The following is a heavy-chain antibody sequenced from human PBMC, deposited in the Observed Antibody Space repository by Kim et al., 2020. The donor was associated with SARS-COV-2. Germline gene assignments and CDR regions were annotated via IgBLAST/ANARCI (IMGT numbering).Heavy chain of an antibody. CDR3: ARDTTYYYDSSGSN. V-gene: IGHV3-7*01. D-gene: IGHD3-22*01. Sequence: GGSLRLSCAASGFTFNNYWMSWVRQAPGKGLEWVANIKPDGSAKYYVDSVKGRFTISRDNAKNSLHLQMNSLRAEDTAVYYCARDTTYYYDSSGSNWGQGTLVTVSS. CDR1: GFTFNNYW. CDR2: IKPDGSAK. J-gene: IGHJ4*02.